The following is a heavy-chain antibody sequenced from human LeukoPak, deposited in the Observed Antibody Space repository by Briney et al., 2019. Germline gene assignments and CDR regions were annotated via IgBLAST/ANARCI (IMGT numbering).Heavy chain of an antibody. J-gene: IGHJ2*01. D-gene: IGHD1-26*01. CDR3: ARVGGAGYFDL. Sequence: GGSLRLSCAASGFTFSSYWMSWVRQAPGKGLEWVANINQDGSGKYYVDSVKGRFTISRDNAKNSLYLQMNSLGAEDTAVYYCARVGGAGYFDLWGRGTLVTVSS. CDR2: INQDGSGK. CDR1: GFTFSSYW. V-gene: IGHV3-7*01.